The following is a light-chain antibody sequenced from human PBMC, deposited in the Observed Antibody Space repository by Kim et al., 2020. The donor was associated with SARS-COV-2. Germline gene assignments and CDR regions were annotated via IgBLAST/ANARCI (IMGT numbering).Light chain of an antibody. CDR1: TSNAGDGYD. J-gene: IGLJ1*01. Sequence: RFTTSVTGGTSNAGDGYDVHWYPQLPGTAPTLLIIGNSNRPSGVPDRFSGSKSGTSASLAITGLQAEDEADYYCQSYDSSLSGYVFGTGTKVTVL. CDR3: QSYDSSLSGYV. CDR2: GNS. V-gene: IGLV1-40*01.